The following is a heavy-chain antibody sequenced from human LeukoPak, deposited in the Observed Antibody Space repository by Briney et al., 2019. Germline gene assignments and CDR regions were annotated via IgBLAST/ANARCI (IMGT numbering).Heavy chain of an antibody. D-gene: IGHD2-2*02. CDR1: GASIIKDY. V-gene: IGHV4-4*07. CDR3: VRDEYRDV. CDR2: IHPSGIA. Sequence: PSETLSLTCTVSGASIIKDYWGWIRQPAGKGLEWIGRIHPSGIAHHNPAHKIRVAMSIDASKNQSSLKLTSGTAAYTAVYYCVRDEYRDVWGKGTTVTVSS. J-gene: IGHJ6*04.